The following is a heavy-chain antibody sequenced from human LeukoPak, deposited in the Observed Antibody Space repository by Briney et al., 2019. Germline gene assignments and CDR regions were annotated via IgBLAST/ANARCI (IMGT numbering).Heavy chain of an antibody. J-gene: IGHJ4*02. CDR1: GGSISSSSYY. V-gene: IGHV4-39*01. CDR3: ARLSGLWFGFDY. D-gene: IGHD3-10*01. Sequence: PSETLSLTCTVSGGSISSSSYYWGWIRQPPGKGLEWIGSIYYSGSTYYNPSLKSRVTISVDTSKNQFSLKLSSVTAADTAVYYCARLSGLWFGFDYWGQGTLVTVSS. CDR2: IYYSGST.